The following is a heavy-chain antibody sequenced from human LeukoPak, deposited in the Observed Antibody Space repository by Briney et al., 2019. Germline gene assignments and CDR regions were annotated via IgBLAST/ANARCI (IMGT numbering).Heavy chain of an antibody. CDR2: INSSSSYI. D-gene: IGHD4-23*01. CDR3: ARATLTTVGNYYYYYGMDV. J-gene: IGHJ6*02. Sequence: GGSLRLSCAASGFTFSSYSMNWVRQAPGKGLEWVSSINSSSSYIYYADSVKGRFTISRDNAKNSLYLQMNSLRAEDTAVYYCARATLTTVGNYYYYYGMDVWGQGTTVTVSS. CDR1: GFTFSSYS. V-gene: IGHV3-21*01.